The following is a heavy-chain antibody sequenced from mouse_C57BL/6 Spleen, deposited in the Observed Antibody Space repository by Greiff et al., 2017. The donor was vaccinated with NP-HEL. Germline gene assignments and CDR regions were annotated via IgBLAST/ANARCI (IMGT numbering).Heavy chain of an antibody. Sequence: VQLQQSGPGLVQPSQSLSITCTVSGFSLTSYGVHWVRQSPGKGLEWLGVIWRGGSTDYNAAFMSRLSITKDNSKSQVFFKMNSLQADDTAIYYCAKNEISDYYGSSYDYAMDYWGQGTSVTVSS. J-gene: IGHJ4*01. V-gene: IGHV2-5*01. CDR2: IWRGGST. CDR1: GFSLTSYG. D-gene: IGHD1-1*01. CDR3: AKNEISDYYGSSYDYAMDY.